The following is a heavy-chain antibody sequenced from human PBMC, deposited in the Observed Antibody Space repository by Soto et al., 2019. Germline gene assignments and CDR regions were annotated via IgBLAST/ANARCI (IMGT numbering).Heavy chain of an antibody. CDR1: GYTLTTYY. V-gene: IGHV1-46*03. D-gene: IGHD2-15*01. Sequence: ASVKVSCEASGYTLTTYYIHWVRQAPGQGLEWMGIINPSGGSTSYPQKFQGRVTMTRDTSTSTVYMELSSLRSEDTAVYYCARGAQGYCGGGSCYRAVLDYWGQGTLVTVSS. J-gene: IGHJ4*02. CDR3: ARGAQGYCGGGSCYRAVLDY. CDR2: INPSGGST.